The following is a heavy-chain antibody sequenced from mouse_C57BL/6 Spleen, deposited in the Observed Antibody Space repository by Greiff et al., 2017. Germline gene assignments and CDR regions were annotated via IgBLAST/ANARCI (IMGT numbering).Heavy chain of an antibody. Sequence: QVQLKESGAELMKPGASVKLSCKATGYTFTGYWIEWVKQRPGHGLEWIGEILPGSGRTNYNEKFKGKATFTADTSSKTTYMQLRSLTTEDSSIYYCAGFYGSSYAFDYWGQGTTLTVSS. V-gene: IGHV1-9*01. CDR1: GYTFTGYW. CDR2: ILPGSGRT. CDR3: AGFYGSSYAFDY. D-gene: IGHD1-1*01. J-gene: IGHJ2*01.